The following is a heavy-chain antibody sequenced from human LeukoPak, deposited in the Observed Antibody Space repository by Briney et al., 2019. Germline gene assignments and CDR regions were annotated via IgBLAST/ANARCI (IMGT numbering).Heavy chain of an antibody. Sequence: SETLSLTCTVSGGSISSSSYYWGWIRQPPGKGLEWIGSIYYSGSTYYNPSLKSRVTISVDTSKNRFSLKLSSVTAADTAVYYCARAATTGWELQGFDYWGQGTLVTVSS. D-gene: IGHD1-26*01. V-gene: IGHV4-39*07. CDR2: IYYSGST. CDR3: ARAATTGWELQGFDY. CDR1: GGSISSSSYY. J-gene: IGHJ4*02.